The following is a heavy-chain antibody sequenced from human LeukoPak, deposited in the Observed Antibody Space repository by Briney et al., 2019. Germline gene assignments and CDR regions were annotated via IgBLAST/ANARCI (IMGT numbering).Heavy chain of an antibody. V-gene: IGHV4-34*01. CDR3: ARGRDGAYSSSWYGRVFFDY. CDR1: GGSFSGYY. J-gene: IGHJ4*02. Sequence: SETLSLTCAVYGGSFSGYYWSWIRQPPGKGLEWIGEINHSGSTNYNPSLKSRVTISVDTSKNQFSLKLSSVTAADTAVYCCARGRDGAYSSSWYGRVFFDYWGQGTLVTVSS. D-gene: IGHD6-13*01. CDR2: INHSGST.